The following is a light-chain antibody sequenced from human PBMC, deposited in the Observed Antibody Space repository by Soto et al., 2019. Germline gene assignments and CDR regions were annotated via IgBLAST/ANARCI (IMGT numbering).Light chain of an antibody. CDR1: SSNIGSST. Sequence: QSALTQPPSASGTPGQRVTISCSGSSSNIGSSTVNWYQQLPGTAPKLLIYSNNQRPSGVPDRFSGSKSGTSASLAISGLQSEDESDYYCAAWDDSLNGYVFGTGTNVNVL. V-gene: IGLV1-44*01. CDR2: SNN. J-gene: IGLJ1*01. CDR3: AAWDDSLNGYV.